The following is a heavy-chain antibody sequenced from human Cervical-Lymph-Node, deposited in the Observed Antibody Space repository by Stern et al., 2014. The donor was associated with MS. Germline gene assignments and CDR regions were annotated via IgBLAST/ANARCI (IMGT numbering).Heavy chain of an antibody. D-gene: IGHD4-17*01. Sequence: VQLVESGAEVKEPGASVKVSCKSSGYAFTDYYMHWARQAPGQGLEWMGWINPYNGVTKYAQNFNGRVTMTRDTSRNTAYMQLSGLTFDDTAVYYCAKDEGTVNAGDHWGQGTLVTVSS. CDR2: INPYNGVT. V-gene: IGHV1-2*02. CDR1: GYAFTDYY. CDR3: AKDEGTVNAGDH. J-gene: IGHJ4*02.